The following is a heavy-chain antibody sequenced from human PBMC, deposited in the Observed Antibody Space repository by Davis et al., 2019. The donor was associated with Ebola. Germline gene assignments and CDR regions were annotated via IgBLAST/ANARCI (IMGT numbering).Heavy chain of an antibody. CDR1: GDSIGSSSYY. V-gene: IGHV4-39*01. J-gene: IGHJ6*02. CDR3: ASRPYIVATLGNYYYYYGMDV. CDR2: IYYSGST. D-gene: IGHD5-12*01. Sequence: MPSETLSLTCTVSGDSIGSSSYYWGWIRQPPGKGLEWIGSIYYSGSTYYNPSLKSRVTISVDTVKNQFSLKLSSVTATDTAVYYCASRPYIVATLGNYYYYYGMDVWGQGTTVTVSS.